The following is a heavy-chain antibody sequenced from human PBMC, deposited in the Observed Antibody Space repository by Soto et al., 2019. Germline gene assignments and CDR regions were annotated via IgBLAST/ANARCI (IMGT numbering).Heavy chain of an antibody. CDR3: ARGTEWDQLLGSVDC. V-gene: IGHV3-7*03. CDR2: IKQDGSEK. Sequence: LRLSCAASGFTFSAYRMGWVRQAPGKGREWVANIKQDGSEKYYVDSVKGRFTISRDNAKNSLYLQMNSLRAEDTAVYYCARGTEWDQLLGSVDCWGQGTLVTVSS. D-gene: IGHD1-26*01. J-gene: IGHJ4*02. CDR1: GFTFSAYR.